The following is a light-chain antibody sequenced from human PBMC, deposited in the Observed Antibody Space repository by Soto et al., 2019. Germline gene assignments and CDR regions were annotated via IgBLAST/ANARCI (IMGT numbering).Light chain of an antibody. CDR2: GVS. CDR3: QQYTGSPYT. J-gene: IGKJ2*01. Sequence: EIVLTQSPGTLSLSPGERAALSCRASQSVSSSYLAWYQQKPGQAPRLLIYGVSSRATGTPDRFSGSGSGTDFTLTISRLEPEDFAVYYCQQYTGSPYTFGKGTKLEIK. V-gene: IGKV3-20*01. CDR1: QSVSSSY.